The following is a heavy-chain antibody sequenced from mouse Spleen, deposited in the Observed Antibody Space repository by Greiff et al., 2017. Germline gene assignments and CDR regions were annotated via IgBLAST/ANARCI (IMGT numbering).Heavy chain of an antibody. V-gene: IGHV1-69*02. CDR3: TRGDITTADY. J-gene: IGHJ2*01. CDR2: IYPSDSYT. CDR1: GYTFTSYW. Sequence: QVQLQQPGAELVRPGASVKLSCKASGYTFTSYWINWVKQRPGQGLEWIGNIYPSDSYTNYNQKFKDKATLTVDKSSSTAYMQLSSPTSEDSAVYYCTRGDITTADYWGQGTTLTVSS. D-gene: IGHD1-1*01.